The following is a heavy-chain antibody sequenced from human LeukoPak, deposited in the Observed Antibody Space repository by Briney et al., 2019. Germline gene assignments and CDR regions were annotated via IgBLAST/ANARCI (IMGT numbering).Heavy chain of an antibody. J-gene: IGHJ4*02. D-gene: IGHD4-17*01. V-gene: IGHV1-69*01. CDR1: GGTFSSYA. Sequence: RASVKVSCKASGGTFSSYAISWVRQAPGQGLEWMGGIIPIFGTANYAQKFQGRVTITADESTSTAYMELSSLRSEDTAVYYCASGDDYGDLPFDYWGQGTLVTVSS. CDR3: ASGDDYGDLPFDY. CDR2: IIPIFGTA.